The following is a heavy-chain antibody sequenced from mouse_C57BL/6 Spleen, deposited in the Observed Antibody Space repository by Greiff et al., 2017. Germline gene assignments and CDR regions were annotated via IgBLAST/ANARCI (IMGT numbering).Heavy chain of an antibody. CDR1: GYTFTSYW. V-gene: IGHV1-52*01. J-gene: IGHJ1*03. CDR2: IDPSDSES. CDR3: ARGDSSYWYFDV. Sequence: VQLQQPGAELVRPGSSVKLSCKASGYTFTSYWMHWVQQRPIQGLEWIGNIDPSDSESHSNQTFKDKATLTVDKSSSTAYMQLSSLTSEDSAVYYCARGDSSYWYFDVWGTGTTVTVSS.